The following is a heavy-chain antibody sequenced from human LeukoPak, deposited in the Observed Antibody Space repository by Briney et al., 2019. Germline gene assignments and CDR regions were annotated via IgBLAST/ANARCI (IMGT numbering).Heavy chain of an antibody. CDR3: AKDPGEVAHYYYYYGMDV. V-gene: IGHV3-23*01. J-gene: IGHJ6*02. D-gene: IGHD2-15*01. Sequence: GGSLRLSCAASGFTFSSYAMSWVRQAPGKGLEWVSAISGSGGSTYYADSVKGRFTISRDNSKNTLYLQMNSLRAEDTAVYYCAKDPGEVAHYYYYYGMDVWGQGTTVTVSS. CDR1: GFTFSSYA. CDR2: ISGSGGST.